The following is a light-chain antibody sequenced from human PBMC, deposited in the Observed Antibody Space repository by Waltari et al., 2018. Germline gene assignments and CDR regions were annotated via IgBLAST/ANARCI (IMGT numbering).Light chain of an antibody. CDR1: QSVRSN. CDR2: DAS. J-gene: IGKJ5*01. V-gene: IGKV3-11*01. Sequence: EIVLTQSPVTLSLSPGERATLSCRASQSVRSNLAWYQQKPGQAPSLLIYDASTRATGIPARFSGSGSGTDFTLTISSLEPEDFALYYCQQRSDWPPAITFGQGTRLEIK. CDR3: QQRSDWPPAIT.